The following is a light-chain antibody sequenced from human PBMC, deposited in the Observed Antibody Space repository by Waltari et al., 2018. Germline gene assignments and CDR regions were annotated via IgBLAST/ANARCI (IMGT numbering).Light chain of an antibody. V-gene: IGKV1D-13*01. CDR3: QQFINYPLT. Sequence: AIQLTQSPSSLSASVGHRITITCRASQDIASALAWYVQKPGKAPQLLTYFASTLESGVPSRFSGSGSGTDFTLSISGLQPEDFATYYCQQFINYPLTFGPGTTVDIK. J-gene: IGKJ3*01. CDR1: QDIASA. CDR2: FAS.